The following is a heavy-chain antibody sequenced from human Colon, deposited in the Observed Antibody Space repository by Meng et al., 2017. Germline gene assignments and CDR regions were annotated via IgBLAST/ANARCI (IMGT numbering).Heavy chain of an antibody. D-gene: IGHD6-6*01. CDR3: ARDSSAGRDYYYGMDV. J-gene: IGHJ6*02. V-gene: IGHV3-21*01. CDR2: ISSSSTYI. Sequence: GESLKISCAASGITFSTYSMHWVRQAPGKGLEWVASISSSSTYIYYEDSVKGGFIISRDNAKKSLYLQLSSLRAEDTAVYYCARDSSAGRDYYYGMDVWGQGTTVTVSS. CDR1: GITFSTYS.